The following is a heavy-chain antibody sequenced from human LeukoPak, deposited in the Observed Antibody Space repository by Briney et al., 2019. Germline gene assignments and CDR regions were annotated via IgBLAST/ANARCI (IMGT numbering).Heavy chain of an antibody. J-gene: IGHJ6*02. CDR1: GFTFSSYE. CDR3: ARCRRSGWFNYYGMDV. D-gene: IGHD6-19*01. V-gene: IGHV3-48*03. Sequence: GGSLRLSCAASGFTFSSYEMNWVRQAPGKGLEWVSYISRSGSTIYYADSVKGRFTISRDNAKNSLCLQMNSLRAEDTAVYYCARCRRSGWFNYYGMDVWGQGTTVTVSS. CDR2: ISRSGSTI.